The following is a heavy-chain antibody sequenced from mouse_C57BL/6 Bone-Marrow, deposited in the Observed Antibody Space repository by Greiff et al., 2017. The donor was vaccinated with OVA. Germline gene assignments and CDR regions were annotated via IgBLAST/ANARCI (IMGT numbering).Heavy chain of an antibody. Sequence: QVHVKQPGAELVKPGASVKMSCKASGYTFTSYWITWVKQRPGQGLEWIGDIYPGSGSTNYNEKFKSKATLTVDTSSSTAYMQLSSLTSEDSAVYYCARLYYGNPFDYWGQGTTLTVSS. CDR1: GYTFTSYW. D-gene: IGHD2-1*01. CDR2: IYPGSGST. J-gene: IGHJ2*01. V-gene: IGHV1-55*01. CDR3: ARLYYGNPFDY.